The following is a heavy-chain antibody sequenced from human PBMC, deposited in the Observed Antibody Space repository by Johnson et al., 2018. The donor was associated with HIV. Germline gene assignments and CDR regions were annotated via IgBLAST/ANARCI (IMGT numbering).Heavy chain of an antibody. CDR2: ISFDGNTR. Sequence: QVQLVESGGGVVQPGRSLRLSCAASGFPFSSYAMHWVRQAPGRGLEWVALISFDGNTRFFGDSMKGRFTISRDNSNHTRYLQRNSLRAEDKAVYYCARDRSSGWYGRVDAFDIWGQGTMVTVSS. D-gene: IGHD6-19*01. CDR1: GFPFSSYA. V-gene: IGHV3-30-3*01. J-gene: IGHJ3*02. CDR3: ARDRSSGWYGRVDAFDI.